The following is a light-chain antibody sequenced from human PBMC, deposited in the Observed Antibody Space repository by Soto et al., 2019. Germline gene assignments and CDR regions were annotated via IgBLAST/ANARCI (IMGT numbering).Light chain of an antibody. CDR1: QYISSW. J-gene: IGKJ1*01. V-gene: IGKV1-5*01. Sequence: IQMSQSPSSVSASIGDRVTITCRASQYISSWLAWYQQKPGKAPKLLMFDTFSLESGVPSRFSGSGSGTEFSLTISNLQPDDCATYYCQQYENYWTFGQGTKVDIK. CDR3: QQYENYWT. CDR2: DTF.